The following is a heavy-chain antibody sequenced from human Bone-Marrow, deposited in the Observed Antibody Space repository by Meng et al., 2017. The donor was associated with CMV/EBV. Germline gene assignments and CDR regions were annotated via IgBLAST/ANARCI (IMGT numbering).Heavy chain of an antibody. CDR2: IYYSGST. CDR3: ARGRSRFRDYYDSSGYKRDYYFDY. J-gene: IGHJ4*02. CDR1: YY. D-gene: IGHD3-22*01. Sequence: YYCSWIRQPPGKGLEWIGYIYYSGSTYYNPSLKSRVTISVDTSKNQFSLKLSSVTAADTAVYYCARGRSRFRDYYDSSGYKRDYYFDYWGQGTLVTVSS. V-gene: IGHV4-30-4*08.